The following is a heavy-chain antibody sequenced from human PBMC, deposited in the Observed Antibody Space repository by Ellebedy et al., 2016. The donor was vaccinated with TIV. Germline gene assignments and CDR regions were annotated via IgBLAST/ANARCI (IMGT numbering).Heavy chain of an antibody. D-gene: IGHD1-26*01. CDR2: IYYSGRT. Sequence: MPSETLSLTCSVSGGSISSTNYYWGWIRQPPGKGLEWIGSIYYSGRTYYNPSLESRVTLSIDTSKNQFSLNLTSVTAAETAMYYCARVDGRGSGNRLDYWGQGTLVTVSS. CDR3: ARVDGRGSGNRLDY. J-gene: IGHJ4*02. V-gene: IGHV4-39*07. CDR1: GGSISSTNYY.